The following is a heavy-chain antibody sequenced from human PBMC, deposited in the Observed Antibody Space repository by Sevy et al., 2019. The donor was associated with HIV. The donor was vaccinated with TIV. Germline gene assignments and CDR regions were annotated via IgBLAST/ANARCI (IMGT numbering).Heavy chain of an antibody. J-gene: IGHJ6*02. Sequence: ASVKVSCKASGFTFTSSAVQWVRQARGQRLEWIGWIVVGSGNTNYAQKFQERVTITRDMSTSTAYMELSSLRSEDTAVYYCAAEGNLAMIAVDPYYYGMDVWGQGTTVTVSS. CDR3: AAEGNLAMIAVDPYYYGMDV. D-gene: IGHD3-22*01. CDR1: GFTFTSSA. V-gene: IGHV1-58*01. CDR2: IVVGSGNT.